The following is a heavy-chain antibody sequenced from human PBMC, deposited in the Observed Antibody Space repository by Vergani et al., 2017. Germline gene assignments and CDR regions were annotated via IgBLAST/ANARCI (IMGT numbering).Heavy chain of an antibody. J-gene: IGHJ3*02. CDR2: ISSSSSYI. V-gene: IGHV3-11*06. Sequence: QVQLVESGGGLVKPGGSLRLSCAASGFTFSDYYMSWIRQAPGKGLEWVSSISSSSSYIYYADSVKGRFTISRDNAKNSLYLQMNSLRAEDTAVYYCARDGAVATTDLNDAFDIWGQGTMVTVSS. D-gene: IGHD2-15*01. CDR1: GFTFSDYY. CDR3: ARDGAVATTDLNDAFDI.